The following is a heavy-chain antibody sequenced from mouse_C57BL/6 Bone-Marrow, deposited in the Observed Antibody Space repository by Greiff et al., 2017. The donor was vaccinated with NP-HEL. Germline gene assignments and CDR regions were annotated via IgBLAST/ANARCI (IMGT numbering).Heavy chain of an antibody. CDR1: GYTFTSYW. Sequence: QVQLQQPGAELVKPGASVKLSCKASGYTFTSYWMQWVKQRPGQGLEWIGEIDPSDSYTNYNQKFKGKATLTLDPSSSTAYMQLSSLTSEDSAVYYCAAYYSNYDYAMDYWGQGTSVTVSS. CDR2: IDPSDSYT. CDR3: AAYYSNYDYAMDY. J-gene: IGHJ4*01. V-gene: IGHV1-50*01. D-gene: IGHD2-5*01.